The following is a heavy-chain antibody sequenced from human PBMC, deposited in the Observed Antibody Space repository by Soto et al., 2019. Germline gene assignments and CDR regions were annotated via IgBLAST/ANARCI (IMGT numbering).Heavy chain of an antibody. V-gene: IGHV3-53*01. CDR2: IYGDSST. Sequence: EVQLVESGGGLIQPGRSLRLSCAASGFSVSGDYMIWVRQAPGKGLEWVSLIYGDSSTYYADSVKGRFTISSDNSKNTVYLQMNTLRAEDTAVYYCASASGSRRSWGRWYFDLWGRGTLVTVSS. D-gene: IGHD6-13*01. CDR3: ASASGSRRSWGRWYFDL. J-gene: IGHJ2*01. CDR1: GFSVSGDY.